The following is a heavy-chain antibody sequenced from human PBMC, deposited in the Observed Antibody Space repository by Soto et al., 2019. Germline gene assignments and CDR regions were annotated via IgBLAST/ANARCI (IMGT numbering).Heavy chain of an antibody. Sequence: QVQLVESGGGVVQPGRSLRLSCAASGFTFSSYAMHWVRQAPGKGLEWVAVISNDGSNKYHADSVKGRFTISRDNSKNTLYLQMNSLRAEDTAVYYCARAVSVISLIDYWGQGTLVTVAS. V-gene: IGHV3-30-3*01. J-gene: IGHJ4*02. CDR1: GFTFSSYA. CDR2: ISNDGSNK. CDR3: ARAVSVISLIDY. D-gene: IGHD2-21*01.